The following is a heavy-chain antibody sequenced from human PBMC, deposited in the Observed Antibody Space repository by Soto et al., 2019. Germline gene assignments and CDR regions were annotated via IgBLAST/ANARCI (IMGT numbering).Heavy chain of an antibody. V-gene: IGHV4-4*02. J-gene: IGHJ4*02. D-gene: IGHD1-26*01. CDR1: GGSIPNSTW. CDR2: IYHAGST. Sequence: QVQLQESGPRLVKPSGTLSLTCTVSGGSIPNSTWLSWVRLPPAKVLEWIGDIYHAGSTKYNPSLERRVTMSVDTSNNQFALTLTSVTAADTAVYFCARGPPIVGNTTPLDSWGQGTLVTVS. CDR3: ARGPPIVGNTTPLDS.